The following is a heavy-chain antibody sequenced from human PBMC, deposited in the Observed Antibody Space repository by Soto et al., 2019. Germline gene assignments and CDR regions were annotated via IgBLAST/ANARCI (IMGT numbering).Heavy chain of an antibody. V-gene: IGHV3-48*02. Sequence: EVQLVESGGGWVQPGGSLRLSCAASGFTFSSYSMNWVRQAPGKGLEWVSYISSSSSTIYYADSVKGRFTISRDNAKNSLYLQMNSLRDEDTAVYYCAREGLTIFGVVIHFYFDYWGQGTLVTVSS. CDR2: ISSSSSTI. J-gene: IGHJ4*02. CDR1: GFTFSSYS. D-gene: IGHD3-3*01. CDR3: AREGLTIFGVVIHFYFDY.